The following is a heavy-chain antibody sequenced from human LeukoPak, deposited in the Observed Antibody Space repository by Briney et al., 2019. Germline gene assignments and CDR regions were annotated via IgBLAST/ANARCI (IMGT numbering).Heavy chain of an antibody. J-gene: IGHJ4*02. CDR3: ARARPSYYYGSGSSKTYFDY. CDR2: INHSGST. CDR1: GGSFSGYY. D-gene: IGHD3-10*01. V-gene: IGHV4-34*01. Sequence: SETLSLTCAVYGGSFSGYYWSWIRQPPGKGLEWIGEINHSGSTNYNPSLKSRVTISVDTSKNQFSLKLSSVTAADTAVYYCARARPSYYYGSGSSKTYFDYWGQGTLVTVSS.